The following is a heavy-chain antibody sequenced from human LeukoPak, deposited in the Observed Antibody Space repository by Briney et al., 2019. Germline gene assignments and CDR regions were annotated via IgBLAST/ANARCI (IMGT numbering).Heavy chain of an antibody. J-gene: IGHJ5*02. D-gene: IGHD3-9*01. Sequence: SETLSLTCAVYGGSFSGYHWSWIRQPPGKGLEWIGEINHSGSTNYNPSLKSRVTISVDTSKNQFSLKLSSVTAADTAVYYCARGKRYFDWLWFDPWGQGTLVTVSS. V-gene: IGHV4-34*01. CDR1: GGSFSGYH. CDR2: INHSGST. CDR3: ARGKRYFDWLWFDP.